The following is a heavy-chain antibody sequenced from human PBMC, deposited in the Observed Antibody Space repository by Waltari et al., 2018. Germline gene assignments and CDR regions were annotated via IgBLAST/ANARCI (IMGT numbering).Heavy chain of an antibody. CDR2: INHSGST. CDR1: GGSFSGYY. D-gene: IGHD2-2*01. Sequence: QVQLQQWGAGLLKPSETLSLTCAVYGGSFSGYYWRWIRQPPGEGLEWIGEINHSGSTNYNPSLKSRVTISVDTSKNQLSLKVISVTAADTAVYFCARGRDIERRLSGTSCFLRYWGQGTLVTVSS. V-gene: IGHV4-34*01. J-gene: IGHJ4*02. CDR3: ARGRDIERRLSGTSCFLRY.